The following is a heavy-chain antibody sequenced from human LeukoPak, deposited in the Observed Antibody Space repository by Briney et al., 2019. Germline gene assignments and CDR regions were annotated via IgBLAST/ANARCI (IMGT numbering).Heavy chain of an antibody. CDR3: AKGHYDTGGYYYFDY. J-gene: IGHJ4*02. CDR2: ISGSGGST. V-gene: IGHV3-23*01. D-gene: IGHD3-22*01. Sequence: GGTLRLSCAASGFTFSSYGMSWVRQAPGKGLEWVSVISGSGGSTYYADSVKGRFTISRDNSKNTVYLQMSSLRAEDTAVYYCAKGHYDTGGYYYFDYWGQGTLVTVSS. CDR1: GFTFSSYG.